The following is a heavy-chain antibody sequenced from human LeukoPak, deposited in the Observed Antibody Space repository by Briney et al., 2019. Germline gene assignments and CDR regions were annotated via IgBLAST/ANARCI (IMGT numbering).Heavy chain of an antibody. CDR3: ARNSNSGSYLFDY. CDR1: GGSISSGSYY. CDR2: IYTSRST. Sequence: PSETLSLTCTVSGGSISSGSYYWSWIRQPAGKGLEWIGRIYTSRSTNYNPSLKSRVTISVDTSKNQFSLKLSSVTAADTAVYYCARNSNSGSYLFDYWGQGTLVTVSS. V-gene: IGHV4-61*02. J-gene: IGHJ4*02. D-gene: IGHD1-26*01.